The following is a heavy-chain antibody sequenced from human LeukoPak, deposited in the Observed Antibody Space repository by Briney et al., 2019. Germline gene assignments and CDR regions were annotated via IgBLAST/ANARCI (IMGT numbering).Heavy chain of an antibody. J-gene: IGHJ4*02. CDR3: ARVLMVRGVTPSYYFDY. CDR2: IYSGGST. Sequence: GGSLRLSCAASGFTVSSNYMSWIRQAPGKGLEWVSVIYSGGSTYYADSVKGRFTISRDNSKNTLYLQMNSLRAEDTAVYYCARVLMVRGVTPSYYFDYWGQGTLVTVSS. D-gene: IGHD3-10*01. V-gene: IGHV3-66*02. CDR1: GFTVSSNY.